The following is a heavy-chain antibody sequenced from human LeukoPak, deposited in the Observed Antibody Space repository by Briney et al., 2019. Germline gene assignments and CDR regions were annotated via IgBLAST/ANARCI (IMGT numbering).Heavy chain of an antibody. Sequence: GGSLRLSCAAAGYTFSSNAMSWVRQAPGKGLEYVSAISGSGGSTYCADSVKGRFTISRDNSKTTLYLQMNSLRAEDTFFFQGADGIRYCSGGSCYWSEHWGQGTLVTVSS. J-gene: IGHJ5*02. D-gene: IGHD2-15*01. V-gene: IGHV3-23*01. CDR2: ISGSGGST. CDR3: ADGIRYCSGGSCYWSEH. CDR1: GYTFSSNA.